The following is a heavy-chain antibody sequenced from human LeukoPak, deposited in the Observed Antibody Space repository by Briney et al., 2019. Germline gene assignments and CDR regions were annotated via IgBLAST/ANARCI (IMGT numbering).Heavy chain of an antibody. J-gene: IGHJ4*02. Sequence: GGSLRLSCAASGFTFSSYEMNWVRQAPGNGLERVSYISSSGSTIYYADSVKGRFTISRDNAKNSLYLQMNSLRAEDTSVCYCAREGASLGYYFDYWGQGTLVTVSS. V-gene: IGHV3-48*03. CDR1: GFTFSSYE. D-gene: IGHD4/OR15-4a*01. CDR2: ISSSGSTI. CDR3: AREGASLGYYFDY.